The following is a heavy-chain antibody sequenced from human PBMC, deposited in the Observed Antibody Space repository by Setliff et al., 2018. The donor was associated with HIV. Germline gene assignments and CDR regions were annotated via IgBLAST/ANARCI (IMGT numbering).Heavy chain of an antibody. V-gene: IGHV4-31*03. CDR1: GVSVSSGGYY. Sequence: SETLSLTCTVSGVSVSSGGYYWSWIRQHPGKGLEWIGYVYHTATTYFNPSLKSRITISVDTSKNQVSLKLGSVTAADTAVYFCASAPIYFYDGSGYLKYWGQGSQVTVSS. J-gene: IGHJ4*02. CDR3: ASAPIYFYDGSGYLKY. CDR2: VYHTATT. D-gene: IGHD3-22*01.